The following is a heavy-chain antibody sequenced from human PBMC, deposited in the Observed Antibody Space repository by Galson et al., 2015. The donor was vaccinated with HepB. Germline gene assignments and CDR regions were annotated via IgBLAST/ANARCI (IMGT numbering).Heavy chain of an antibody. CDR1: GGSISSYY. CDR3: ARELSGYGELDAFDI. V-gene: IGHV4-59*01. D-gene: IGHD5-12*01. CDR2: IYYSGST. J-gene: IGHJ3*02. Sequence: SETLSLTCTVSGGSISSYYWSWIRQPPGKGLEWIGYIYYSGSTNYNPSLKSRVTISVDTSKNQFSLKLSSVTAADTAVYYCARELSGYGELDAFDIWGQGTMVTVSS.